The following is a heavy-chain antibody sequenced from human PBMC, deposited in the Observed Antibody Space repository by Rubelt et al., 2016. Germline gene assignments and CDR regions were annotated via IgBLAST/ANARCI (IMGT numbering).Heavy chain of an antibody. V-gene: IGHV4-34*01. CDR3: ARGSRQLVRSVYWFDP. Sequence: QVQLQQWGAGLLKPSETLSLTCAVYGGSFSGYYWNWIRQPPGKGLEWIGEINHSGSTNYNPSLKSRVAISVDTSKNQFSRNLGPVTAPETAVYHCARGSRQLVRSVYWFDPWGQGTLVTVSS. CDR1: GGSFSGYY. J-gene: IGHJ5*02. CDR2: INHSGST. D-gene: IGHD6-13*01.